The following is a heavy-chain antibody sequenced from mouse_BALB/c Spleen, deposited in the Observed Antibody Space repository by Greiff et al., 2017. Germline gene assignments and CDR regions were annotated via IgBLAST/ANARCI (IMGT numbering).Heavy chain of an antibody. J-gene: IGHJ3*01. Sequence: VQLQQPGAELVKPGASVKLSCKASGYTFTSYYMYWVKQRPGQGLEWIGGINPSNGGTNFNEKFKSKATLTVDKSSSTAYMQLSSLTSEDSAVYYCTRSSLDGYFWFAYWGQGTLVTVSA. CDR3: TRSSLDGYFWFAY. CDR2: INPSNGGT. CDR1: GYTFTSYY. D-gene: IGHD2-3*01. V-gene: IGHV1S81*02.